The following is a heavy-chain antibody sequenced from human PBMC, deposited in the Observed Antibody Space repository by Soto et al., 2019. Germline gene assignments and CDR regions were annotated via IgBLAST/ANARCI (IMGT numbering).Heavy chain of an antibody. J-gene: IGHJ3*02. CDR3: ARDHYYGSGSYYNADAFDI. CDR2: ISAYNGNT. D-gene: IGHD3-10*01. Sequence: QVQLVQSGAEVKKPGASVKVSCKASGYTFTSYGISWVRQAPGQGLEWMGWISAYNGNTNYAQKLQGRVTMTTDTPTSTAYMELRSLRSDDTAVYYCARDHYYGSGSYYNADAFDIWGQGTMVTVSS. CDR1: GYTFTSYG. V-gene: IGHV1-18*01.